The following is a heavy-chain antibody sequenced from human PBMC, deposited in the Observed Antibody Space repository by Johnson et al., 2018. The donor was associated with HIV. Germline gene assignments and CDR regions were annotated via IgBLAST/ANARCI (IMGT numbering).Heavy chain of an antibody. J-gene: IGHJ3*01. V-gene: IGHV3-11*04. D-gene: IGHD3-16*01. CDR2: ISGSGSII. Sequence: QEKLVESGGGVVRPGGSLKLSCAVSGFTFSDHYMSWIRQTPGKGLQWVSYISGSGSIIYSTDSVQGRFTISRDNVKNSLYLQMDSLRPEDTAVYYCARSRHGGIQPSDAFEVWGQGTMVTVSS. CDR1: GFTFSDHY. CDR3: ARSRHGGIQPSDAFEV.